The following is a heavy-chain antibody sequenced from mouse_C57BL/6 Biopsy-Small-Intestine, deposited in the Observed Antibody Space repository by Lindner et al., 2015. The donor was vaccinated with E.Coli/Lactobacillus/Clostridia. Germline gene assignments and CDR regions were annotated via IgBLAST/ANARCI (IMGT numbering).Heavy chain of an antibody. CDR3: AMDY. CDR2: ISSGGSYT. V-gene: IGHV5-6*01. Sequence: VQLQESGGDLVKPGGSLKLSCAASGFTFSSYGMSWVRQTPDKRLEWVATISSGGSYTYYPDSVKGRSTISRDNAKNTLYLQMSSLKSEDTAMYYCAMDYWGQGTSVTVSS. CDR1: GFTFSSYG. J-gene: IGHJ4*01.